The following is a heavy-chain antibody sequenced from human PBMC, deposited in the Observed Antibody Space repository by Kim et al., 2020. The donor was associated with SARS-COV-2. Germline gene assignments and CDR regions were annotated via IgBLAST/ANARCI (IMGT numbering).Heavy chain of an antibody. D-gene: IGHD3-22*01. V-gene: IGHV1-3*01. J-gene: IGHJ6*02. CDR3: ARSNYYDSSGYSYYYYYGMDV. Sequence: ASVKVSCKASGYTFTSYAMHWVRQAPGQRLEWMGWINAGNGNTKYSQKFQGRVTITRDTSASTAYMELSSLRSEDTAVYYCARSNYYDSSGYSYYYYYGMDVWGQGTTVTVSS. CDR1: GYTFTSYA. CDR2: INAGNGNT.